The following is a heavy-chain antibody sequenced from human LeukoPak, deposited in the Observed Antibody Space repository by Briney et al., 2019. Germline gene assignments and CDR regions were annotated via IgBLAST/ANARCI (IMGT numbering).Heavy chain of an antibody. V-gene: IGHV3-74*01. Sequence: GGSLRLSCAASGFTFSSYRMHWVRQAPGKGLVWVSRINTDGSITDYADSVKGRFTISRDNAKNTLYLQVNSLRAEDTAIYYCVRPDIVTVPLGCWGQGTLVTVSS. CDR1: GFTFSSYR. CDR3: VRPDIVTVPLGC. CDR2: INTDGSIT. J-gene: IGHJ4*02. D-gene: IGHD2-2*01.